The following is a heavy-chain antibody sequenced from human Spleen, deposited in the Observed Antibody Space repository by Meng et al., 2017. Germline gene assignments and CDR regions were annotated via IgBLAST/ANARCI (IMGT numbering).Heavy chain of an antibody. J-gene: IGHJ4*02. CDR3: ARDEDISAAGKLFGDY. CDR2: LNPNSGDT. Sequence: ASVKVSCKASGYTFTGYYIHWVRQAPGQGLEWMGRLNPNSGDTSSAQKFQGRVTMTGDTSISTAYMELSGLRSDDTAMYYCARDEDISAAGKLFGDYWGQGTLVTVSS. CDR1: GYTFTGYY. V-gene: IGHV1-2*06. D-gene: IGHD6-13*01.